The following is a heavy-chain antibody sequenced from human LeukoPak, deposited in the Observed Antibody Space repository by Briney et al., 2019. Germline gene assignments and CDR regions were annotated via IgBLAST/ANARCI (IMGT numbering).Heavy chain of an antibody. J-gene: IGHJ4*02. Sequence: GASVKVSCKASGYTFTGYYMHWVRQAPGQGLEWMGWISAYNGNTNYAQKLQGRVTMTTDTSTSTAYMELRSLRSDDTAVYYCARDQWSGCSGGSCYAGYWGQGTLVTVSS. CDR3: ARDQWSGCSGGSCYAGY. CDR2: ISAYNGNT. V-gene: IGHV1-18*04. D-gene: IGHD2-15*01. CDR1: GYTFTGYY.